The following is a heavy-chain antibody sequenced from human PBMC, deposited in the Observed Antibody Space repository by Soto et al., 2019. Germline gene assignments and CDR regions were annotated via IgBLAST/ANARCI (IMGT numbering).Heavy chain of an antibody. D-gene: IGHD3-9*01. CDR3: AHSRFDWLLAGFDP. J-gene: IGHJ5*02. Sequence: SVPTLVHQTQTLTLTGTFAGFSLSTSGVGVGWIRQPPGKALEWLALIYWDDDKRYSPSLKSRLTITKDTSKNQVVLTMTNMDPVDTATYYCAHSRFDWLLAGFDPWGQGTLVTVSS. CDR2: IYWDDDK. V-gene: IGHV2-5*02. CDR1: GFSLSTSGVG.